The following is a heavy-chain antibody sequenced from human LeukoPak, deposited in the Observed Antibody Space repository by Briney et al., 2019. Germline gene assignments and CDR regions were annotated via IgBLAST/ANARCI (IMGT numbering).Heavy chain of an antibody. CDR3: ARRSSSSYTLNAWFDP. CDR1: GFTFSSYS. J-gene: IGHJ5*02. V-gene: IGHV3-20*04. D-gene: IGHD6-6*01. CDR2: INWNGGSI. Sequence: PGGSLRLSCAASGFTFSSYSMNWVRQAPGKGLEWVSGINWNGGSIGYADSVKGRFTISRDNAKNSLYLQMNSLRAEDTALYYCARRSSSSYTLNAWFDPWGQGTLVTVSS.